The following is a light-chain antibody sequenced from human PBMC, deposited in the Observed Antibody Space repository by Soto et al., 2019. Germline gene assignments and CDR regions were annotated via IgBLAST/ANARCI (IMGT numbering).Light chain of an antibody. CDR1: SSDVGGYNY. CDR3: SSYTRSSAWV. Sequence: QSVLTQPASVSGSPGQSITISCTGTSSDVGGYNYVSWYQQHPGKAPKVMIYDVSNRPSGVSNRFSGSKSGNTASLTISGLQAEDEADYYCSSYTRSSAWVFGGGTKVTVL. V-gene: IGLV2-14*03. CDR2: DVS. J-gene: IGLJ3*02.